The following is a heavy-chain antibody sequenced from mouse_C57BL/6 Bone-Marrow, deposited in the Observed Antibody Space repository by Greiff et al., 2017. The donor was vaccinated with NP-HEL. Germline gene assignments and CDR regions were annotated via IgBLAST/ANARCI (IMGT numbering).Heavy chain of an antibody. V-gene: IGHV1-64*01. Sequence: VQLQQPGAELVKPGASVKLSCKASGYTFTSYWMHWVKQRPGQGLEWIGMIYPNSGSTNYNEKFKSKATLTVDKSSSTAYMQLSSLTSEDSAVYYCASNYAPYYFDYWGQGTTLTVSS. J-gene: IGHJ2*01. CDR1: GYTFTSYW. D-gene: IGHD2-1*01. CDR2: IYPNSGST. CDR3: ASNYAPYYFDY.